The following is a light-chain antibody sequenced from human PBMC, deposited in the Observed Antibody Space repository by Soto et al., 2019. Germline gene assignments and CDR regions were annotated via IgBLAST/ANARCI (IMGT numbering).Light chain of an antibody. CDR3: NSYTSSNTLWV. J-gene: IGLJ3*02. V-gene: IGLV2-14*01. CDR2: DVS. Sequence: QSALTQPASVSGSPGQSITISCTGTSSDIGSYNSVSWYQQHPGEAPKLMIFDVSNRPSGVSNRFSGSKSGNTASLTISGLQAEDEADYYCNSYTSSNTLWVFGGGTQLTVL. CDR1: SSDIGSYNS.